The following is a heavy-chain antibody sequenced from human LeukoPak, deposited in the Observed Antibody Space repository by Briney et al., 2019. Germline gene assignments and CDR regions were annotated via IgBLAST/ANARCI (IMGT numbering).Heavy chain of an antibody. J-gene: IGHJ3*02. V-gene: IGHV1-18*01. D-gene: IGHD4-11*01. CDR2: ISAYNGNT. CDR3: ARDVSPVSNYVGAFDI. Sequence: EASVKVSCKASGYTFTSYGISWVRQAPGQGLEWMGWISAYNGNTNYAQKLQGRVTMTTDTSTSTAYMELRSLRSDDTAVYYCARDVSPVSNYVGAFDIWGQGTMVTVSS. CDR1: GYTFTSYG.